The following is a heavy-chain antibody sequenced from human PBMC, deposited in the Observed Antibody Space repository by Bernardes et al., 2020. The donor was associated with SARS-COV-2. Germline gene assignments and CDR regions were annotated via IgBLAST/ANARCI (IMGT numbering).Heavy chain of an antibody. D-gene: IGHD3-10*01. CDR1: GGSFSGYY. CDR3: AREKGRHFQH. V-gene: IGHV4-34*01. CDR2: INHSGST. J-gene: IGHJ1*01. Sequence: ATLSLTCAVYGGSFSGYYWNWIRQPPGKGLEWIGEINHSGSTNYNPSLKSRVTISVDTSKNQFSLKLSSVTAADTAVYYCAREKGRHFQHWGQGTLVTVSS.